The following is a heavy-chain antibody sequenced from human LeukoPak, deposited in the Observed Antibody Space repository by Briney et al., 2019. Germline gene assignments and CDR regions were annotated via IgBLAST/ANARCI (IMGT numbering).Heavy chain of an antibody. CDR2: ISAYNGNT. D-gene: IGHD2-15*01. Sequence: GASVKVSCKASGYTFTGYGISWVRQAPGQGLEWMGWISAYNGNTNYAQKLQGRVTMTTDTSTSTAYMELRSLRSDDTAVYYCARAHRWSTPNYLFDYWGQGTLVTVSS. J-gene: IGHJ4*02. CDR3: ARAHRWSTPNYLFDY. CDR1: GYTFTGYG. V-gene: IGHV1-18*01.